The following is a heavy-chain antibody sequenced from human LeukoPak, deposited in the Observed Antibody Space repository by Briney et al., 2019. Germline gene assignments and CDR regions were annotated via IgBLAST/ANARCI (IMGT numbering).Heavy chain of an antibody. V-gene: IGHV3-23*01. CDR3: ARDPNGNYVGAFEM. J-gene: IGHJ3*02. CDR1: GFSFSSFA. CDR2: ILSGGDVF. D-gene: IGHD4-17*01. Sequence: GGSLRLSCAAPGFSFSSFAMVWVRQAPGMGLELISAILSGGDVFFYGDSVRGRFTISRDDSTNTLFLQMNNLRADDSAVYYCARDPNGNYVGAFEMWGPGTTVTVSS.